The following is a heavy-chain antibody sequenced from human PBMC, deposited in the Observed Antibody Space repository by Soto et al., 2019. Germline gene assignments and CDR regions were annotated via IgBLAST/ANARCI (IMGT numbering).Heavy chain of an antibody. Sequence: ASVKVSCKASGGTFSSYAISWVRQAPGQGLEWMGGIIPIFGTANYAQKFQGRVTITADESTSTAYMELSSLRSEDTAVYYCASRFPRGLRRDGYNWPNYYYYYGMDVWGQGTTVTVSS. J-gene: IGHJ6*02. CDR2: IIPIFGTA. CDR1: GGTFSSYA. V-gene: IGHV1-69*13. CDR3: ASRFPRGLRRDGYNWPNYYYYYGMDV. D-gene: IGHD5-12*01.